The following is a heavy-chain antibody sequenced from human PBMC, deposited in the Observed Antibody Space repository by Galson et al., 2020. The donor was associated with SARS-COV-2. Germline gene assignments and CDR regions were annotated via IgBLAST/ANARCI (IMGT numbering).Heavy chain of an antibody. CDR3: ARGLNYNILTGYYDY. J-gene: IGHJ4*02. CDR2: ISYDGSHK. V-gene: IGHV3-30*10. CDR1: GFIFSSHA. D-gene: IGHD3-9*01. Sequence: GESLKISCEASGFIFSSHAMHWVRQAPDKGLEWVAVISYDGSHKYYIDSVKGRFTISRDNSKKTVYLQMNSLRAEDTAVYYCARGLNYNILTGYYDYWGQGTLVTVSS.